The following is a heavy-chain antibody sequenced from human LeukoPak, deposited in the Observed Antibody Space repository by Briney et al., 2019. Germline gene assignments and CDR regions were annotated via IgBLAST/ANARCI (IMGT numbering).Heavy chain of an antibody. CDR3: ARGKISYSCGWYYYFDY. CDR1: GGTFSSYA. D-gene: IGHD6-19*01. CDR2: IIPIFGTA. J-gene: IGHJ4*02. Sequence: SVKVSCKASGGTFSSYAISWVRQAPGQGLEWMGGIIPIFGTANYAQKFQGRVTITADKSTSTAYMELSSLRSEDTAVYYCARGKISYSCGWYYYFDYWGQGTLVTVSS. V-gene: IGHV1-69*06.